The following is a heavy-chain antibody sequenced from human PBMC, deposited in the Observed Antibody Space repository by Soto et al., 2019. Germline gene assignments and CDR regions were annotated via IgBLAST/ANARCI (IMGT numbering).Heavy chain of an antibody. CDR1: GGTFSSYA. CDR3: ASNGFGETYYYGMDV. J-gene: IGHJ6*02. Sequence: QVQLVQSGAEVKKPGSSVKVSCKASGGTFSSYAINWVRQAPGQGLEWMGGIIPIFGTADYAQKLQGRVTITADESTSTAYMELSSLRSEDTAVYYCASNGFGETYYYGMDVWGQGTTVTVSS. D-gene: IGHD3-10*01. V-gene: IGHV1-69*12. CDR2: IIPIFGTA.